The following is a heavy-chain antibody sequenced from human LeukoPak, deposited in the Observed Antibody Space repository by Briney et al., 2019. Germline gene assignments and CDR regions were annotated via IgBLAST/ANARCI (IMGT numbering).Heavy chain of an antibody. D-gene: IGHD6-19*01. J-gene: IGHJ3*02. V-gene: IGHV3-30*02. CDR3: ARDFNPGSSGWYGTQRIKKNNKDAFDI. CDR1: GFTFTSYG. CDR2: IRYDGSNK. Sequence: GGSLRLSCAASGFTFTSYGMHWVRQAPGKGLEWVAFIRYDGSNKYYADSVKGRFTISRDNSKNTLYLQMNSLRAEDTAVYYCARDFNPGSSGWYGTQRIKKNNKDAFDIWGQGTMVTVSP.